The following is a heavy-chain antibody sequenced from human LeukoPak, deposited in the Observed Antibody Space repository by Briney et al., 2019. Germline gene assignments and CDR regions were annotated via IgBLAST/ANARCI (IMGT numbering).Heavy chain of an antibody. D-gene: IGHD5-24*01. V-gene: IGHV3-53*01. CDR2: IYSGGST. CDR3: ARLEMATIGDY. J-gene: IGHJ4*02. Sequence: GGSLRLSCAASGFTVSSNYMSWVRQAPGKGLEWVSVIYSGGSTYYADSVKGRFTISRDNSKNTLYLQMNSLRAEDTAVYYCARLEMATIGDYWGQGTLVTASS. CDR1: GFTVSSNY.